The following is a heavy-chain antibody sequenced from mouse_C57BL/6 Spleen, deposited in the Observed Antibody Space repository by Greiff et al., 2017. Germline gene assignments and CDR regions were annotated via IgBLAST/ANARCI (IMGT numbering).Heavy chain of an antibody. CDR1: GYSFTDYN. D-gene: IGHD1-1*01. CDR2: INPNYGTT. Sequence: EVQLQQSGPELVKPGASVKISCKASGYSFTDYNMNWVKQSNGKSLEWIGVINPNYGTTSYNQKFKGKATLTVDQSSSTAYMQLNSLTSEDSAVYYCAGAYYGSSYDAMDYWGQGTSVTVSS. V-gene: IGHV1-39*01. J-gene: IGHJ4*01. CDR3: AGAYYGSSYDAMDY.